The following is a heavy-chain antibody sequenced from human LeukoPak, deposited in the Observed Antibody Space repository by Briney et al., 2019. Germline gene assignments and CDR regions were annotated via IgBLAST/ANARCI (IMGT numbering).Heavy chain of an antibody. CDR3: ARPGYYYDSSGYYH. D-gene: IGHD3-22*01. CDR2: IYYSGST. V-gene: IGHV4-39*07. CDR1: GGSISSSSYY. Sequence: SETLSLTCTVSGGSISSSSYYWGWIRQPPGKGLEWIGSIYYSGSTYYNPSLKSRVTISVDTSKNQFSLKLSSVTAADTAVYYCARPGYYYDSSGYYHWGQGTLVTVSS. J-gene: IGHJ5*02.